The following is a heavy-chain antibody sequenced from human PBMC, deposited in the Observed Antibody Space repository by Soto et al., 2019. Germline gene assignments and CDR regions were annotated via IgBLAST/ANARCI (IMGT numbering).Heavy chain of an antibody. CDR3: ARDWESSVSTWSFGGF. D-gene: IGHD3-16*01. Sequence: ASVKVSCKASGYTFTSYAMHWVRQAPGQRLEWMGWINAGNGNTKYSQKFQARVTITADKATNTAYMELRGLRFEDTAVYYCARDWESSVSTWSFGGFWGRGTLVTVSS. V-gene: IGHV1-3*01. J-gene: IGHJ4*02. CDR2: INAGNGNT. CDR1: GYTFTSYA.